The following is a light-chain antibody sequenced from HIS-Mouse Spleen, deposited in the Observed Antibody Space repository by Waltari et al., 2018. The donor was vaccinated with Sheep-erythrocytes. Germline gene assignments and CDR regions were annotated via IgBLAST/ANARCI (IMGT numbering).Light chain of an antibody. J-gene: IGLJ1*01. V-gene: IGLV2-11*01. CDR2: DVS. CDR1: SSAVGGYNY. CDR3: CSYAGSYNHV. Sequence: QSALTQPRSVSVSPGQSVTISCTGTSSAVGGYNYFSWYQQHPGKAPKLMIYDVSKRPSGVPDRFSGSKSGNTASLTISGLQAEDEADYYCCSYAGSYNHVFATGTKVTVL.